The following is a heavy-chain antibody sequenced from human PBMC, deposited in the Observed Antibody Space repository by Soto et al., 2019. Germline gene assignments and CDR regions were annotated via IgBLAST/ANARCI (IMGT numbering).Heavy chain of an antibody. D-gene: IGHD2-2*01. CDR2: ISGSGGST. J-gene: IGHJ4*02. Sequence: EVQLLESGGGLVQPGGSLRLSCAASGFTFSSYAMSWVRQAPGKRLEWVSAISGSGGSTYYADSVKGRFTISRDNSKNTLYLQMNSRRAEDTAVYYCASLVVVPAAGEGSYYFDYWGQGTLVTVSS. V-gene: IGHV3-23*01. CDR1: GFTFSSYA. CDR3: ASLVVVPAAGEGSYYFDY.